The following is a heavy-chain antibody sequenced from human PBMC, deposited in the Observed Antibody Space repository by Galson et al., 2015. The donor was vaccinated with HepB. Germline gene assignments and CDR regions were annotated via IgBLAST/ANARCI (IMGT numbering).Heavy chain of an antibody. CDR2: INPNDGAT. V-gene: IGHV1-46*01. Sequence: SVKVSCKASGGTFSSYAISWVRQAPGQGLEWMGIINPNDGATSYPQKFQGRVTMTRDTSTSTVYMDLSSLRSEDTAVYYCARELVATYYFDYWGQATLVTVSS. CDR3: ARELVATYYFDY. J-gene: IGHJ4*02. D-gene: IGHD2-15*01. CDR1: GGTFSSYA.